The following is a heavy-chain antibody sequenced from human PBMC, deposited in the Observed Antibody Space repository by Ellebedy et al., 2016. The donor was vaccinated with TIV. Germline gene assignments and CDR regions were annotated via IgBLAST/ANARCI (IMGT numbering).Heavy chain of an antibody. J-gene: IGHJ4*02. D-gene: IGHD4-17*01. Sequence: ASVKVSCKASGSTFTSYYIHWVRQAPGHGLEWMGLVNPRSGDTSSTHPFLGRVTMTRDTSITTAYMELSRLRSDDTAVYYCARDPDGVYGDMSDHWGRGTLVTVSS. CDR1: GSTFTSYY. V-gene: IGHV1-2*07. CDR2: VNPRSGDT. CDR3: ARDPDGVYGDMSDH.